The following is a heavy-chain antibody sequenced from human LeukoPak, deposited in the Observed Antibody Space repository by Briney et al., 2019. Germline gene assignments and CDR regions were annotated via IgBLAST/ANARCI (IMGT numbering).Heavy chain of an antibody. D-gene: IGHD6-25*01. Sequence: ASVEVSCKASGYTFTSYDINWVRQATGQGLEWMGWMNPNSGNTGYAQKFQGRVTMTRNTSISAAYMELSSLTSEDTAVYYCARGTAATGGASDYWGQGTLVTVSS. CDR3: ARGTAATGGASDY. CDR1: GYTFTSYD. V-gene: IGHV1-8*01. CDR2: MNPNSGNT. J-gene: IGHJ4*02.